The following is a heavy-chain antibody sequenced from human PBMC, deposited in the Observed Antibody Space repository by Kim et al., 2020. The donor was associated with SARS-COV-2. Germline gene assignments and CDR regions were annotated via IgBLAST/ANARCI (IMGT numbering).Heavy chain of an antibody. V-gene: IGHV4-34*01. CDR1: GGSFSGYY. J-gene: IGHJ6*02. Sequence: SETLSLTCAVYGGSFSGYYWSWIRQPPGKGLEWIGEINHSGSTNYNPSLKSRVTISVDTSKNQFSLKLSSVTAADTAVYYCARGLWAAAGFFYRKSYYGMDVWGQGTTVTVSS. CDR3: ARGLWAAAGFFYRKSYYGMDV. CDR2: INHSGST. D-gene: IGHD6-13*01.